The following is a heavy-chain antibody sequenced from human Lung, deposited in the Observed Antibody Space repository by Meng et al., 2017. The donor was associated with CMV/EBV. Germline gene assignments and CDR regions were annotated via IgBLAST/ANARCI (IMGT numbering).Heavy chain of an antibody. CDR1: FHSYG. V-gene: IGHV1-18*01. J-gene: IGHJ5*02. D-gene: IGHD2-21*01. Sequence: FHSYGINWGRQAPGQGLEWMGWIRVYNGDTKYAQKFQGRVTMTTDTSTSTAYMELRSLRSDDTAVYYCARRGPSYCGVDCLAWFDPWGQGTLVTVSS. CDR3: ARRGPSYCGVDCLAWFDP. CDR2: IRVYNGDT.